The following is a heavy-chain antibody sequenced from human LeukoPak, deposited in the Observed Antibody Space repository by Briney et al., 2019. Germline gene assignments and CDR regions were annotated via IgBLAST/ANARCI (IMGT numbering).Heavy chain of an antibody. CDR2: IYYSGST. CDR1: GGSISSYY. D-gene: IGHD4-23*01. V-gene: IGHV4-59*01. Sequence: PETLSLTCTVSGGSISSYYWSWIRQPPGKGLEWIGYIYYSGSTNYNPSLKSRVTISVDTSKNQFSLKLSSVTAADTAVYYCARRAYGGNSGVWFGPYFDYWGQGTLVTVSS. CDR3: ARRAYGGNSGVWFGPYFDY. J-gene: IGHJ4*02.